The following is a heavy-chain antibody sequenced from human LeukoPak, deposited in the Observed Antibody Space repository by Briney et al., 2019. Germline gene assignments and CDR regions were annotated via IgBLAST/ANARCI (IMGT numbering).Heavy chain of an antibody. J-gene: IGHJ6*02. CDR2: IYYSGST. Sequence: SETLSLTCTVSGGSISSRSYYWVWIRQPPGKGLEWIGSIYYSGSTYYNPSLKSRVTISVDTSKNQFSLKLSSVTAADTAVYYRTRSLGSLHYYGMDVWGQGTTVTVSS. D-gene: IGHD7-27*01. CDR3: TRSLGSLHYYGMDV. CDR1: GGSISSRSYY. V-gene: IGHV4-39*07.